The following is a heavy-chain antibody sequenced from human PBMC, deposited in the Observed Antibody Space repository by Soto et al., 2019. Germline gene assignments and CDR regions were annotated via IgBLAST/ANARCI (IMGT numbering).Heavy chain of an antibody. CDR3: ASITGTTGAFDI. V-gene: IGHV4-59*01. Sequence: SETLSLTCTVSGGSISSYYWSWIRQPPGKGLEWIGYIYYSASTNYNASLKSRITISVDTSKNQFSLKLSSVTAADTAVYYCASITGTTGAFDIWGQGTMLTVSS. CDR1: GGSISSYY. J-gene: IGHJ3*02. CDR2: IYYSAST. D-gene: IGHD1-7*01.